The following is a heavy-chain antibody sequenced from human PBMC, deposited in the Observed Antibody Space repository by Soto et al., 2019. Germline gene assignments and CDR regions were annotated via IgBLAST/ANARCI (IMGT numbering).Heavy chain of an antibody. CDR1: GGTFSSYT. CDR2: IIPILGIA. J-gene: IGHJ5*02. CDR3: ARAGSSWQFYP. Sequence: QVQLVQSGAEVKKPGSSVKVSCKASGGTFSSYTISWVRQAPGEGIEWMGRIIPILGIANYAQKFQGRVTITADKSTGTAYMELSSLRSEDTTVYFCARAGSSWQFYPWGQGTLVTVSS. V-gene: IGHV1-69*02. D-gene: IGHD6-13*01.